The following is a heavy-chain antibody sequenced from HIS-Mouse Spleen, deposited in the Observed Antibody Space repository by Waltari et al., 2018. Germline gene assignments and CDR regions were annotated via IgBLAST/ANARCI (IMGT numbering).Heavy chain of an antibody. Sequence: EVQLVESGGGLVQPGGSLRLSCAASGFTFSSYWMSWVRQAPGKGLEWVANIKEDGSEKYYVDSVKGRFAISRDNAKNSLYLQMNGLGAEDTAVYYCARASDYYDSSGYYWYWGQGTLVTVSS. D-gene: IGHD3-22*01. CDR2: IKEDGSEK. CDR1: GFTFSSYW. J-gene: IGHJ4*02. CDR3: ARASDYYDSSGYYWY. V-gene: IGHV3-7*01.